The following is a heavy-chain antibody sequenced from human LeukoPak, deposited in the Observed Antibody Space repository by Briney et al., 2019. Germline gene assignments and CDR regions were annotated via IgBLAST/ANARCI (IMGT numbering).Heavy chain of an antibody. Sequence: SETLSLTCTVSGGSISSSSYYWSWIRQPPGKGLEWIGYIYYSGSTNYNPSLKSRVTISVDTSKNQFSLKLSSVTAADTAVYYCARDSWITFGGVIALDAFDIWGQGTMVTVSS. CDR2: IYYSGST. V-gene: IGHV4-61*01. D-gene: IGHD3-16*02. J-gene: IGHJ3*02. CDR1: GGSISSSSYY. CDR3: ARDSWITFGGVIALDAFDI.